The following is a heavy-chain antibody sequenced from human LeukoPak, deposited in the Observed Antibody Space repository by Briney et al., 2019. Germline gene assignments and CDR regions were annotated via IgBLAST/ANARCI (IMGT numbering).Heavy chain of an antibody. CDR1: GFTFSSYA. V-gene: IGHV3-30*04. D-gene: IGHD2-21*02. CDR3: ASRGAYCGGDCYRLFDY. CDR2: ISYDGSNK. J-gene: IGHJ4*02. Sequence: PGGSLRLSCAASGFTFSSYAMHWVRQAPGKGLEWVAVISYDGSNKYYADSVKGRFTISRDNSKNTLYLQMNSLRAEDTAVYYCASRGAYCGGDCYRLFDYWGQGTLVTVSS.